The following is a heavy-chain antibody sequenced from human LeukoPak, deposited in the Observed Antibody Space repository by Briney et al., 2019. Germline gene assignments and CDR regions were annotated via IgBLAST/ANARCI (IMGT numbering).Heavy chain of an antibody. V-gene: IGHV1-2*02. CDR3: ARYIVVVPAAMFGYFDY. Sequence: ASVKVSCKASGYTFTGYYMDWVRQAPGRGLEWMGWINPNSGGTNYAQKFQGRVTMTRDTSISTAYMELSRLRSDDTAVYYCARYIVVVPAAMFGYFDYWGQGTLVTVSS. CDR1: GYTFTGYY. J-gene: IGHJ4*02. CDR2: INPNSGGT. D-gene: IGHD2-2*01.